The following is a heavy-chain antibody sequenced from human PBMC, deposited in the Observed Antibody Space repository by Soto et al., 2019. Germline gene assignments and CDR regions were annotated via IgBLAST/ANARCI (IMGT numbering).Heavy chain of an antibody. D-gene: IGHD5-12*01. CDR1: GGTFSSYA. V-gene: IGHV1-69*01. CDR2: IIPIFGTA. CDR3: ARGGVAVATTHAFDI. Sequence: QVQLVQSGAEVKKPGSSVKVSCKASGGTFSSYAISWVRQAPGQGLEWMGGIIPIFGTANNAQKYQGRVTITADESTSKAYMELSSLRSEDTAVYYCARGGVAVATTHAFDIWGQGTMVTVSS. J-gene: IGHJ3*02.